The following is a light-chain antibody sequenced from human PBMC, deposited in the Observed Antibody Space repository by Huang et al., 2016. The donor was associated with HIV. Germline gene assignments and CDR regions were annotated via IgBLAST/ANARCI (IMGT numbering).Light chain of an antibody. CDR1: QSVSSN. J-gene: IGKJ2*01. Sequence: EIVMTQSPATLSVSPGERATLSCRASQSVSSNLAWYQQKPGQAPRLLIDGASTRATGVPARFSGSWSGTEFTLTISSLQSEDFAVYYCQQYDDWPYTFGQGTNLEIK. CDR2: GAS. V-gene: IGKV3-15*01. CDR3: QQYDDWPYT.